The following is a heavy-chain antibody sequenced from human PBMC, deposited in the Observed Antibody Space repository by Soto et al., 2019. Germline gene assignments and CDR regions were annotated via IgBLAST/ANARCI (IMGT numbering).Heavy chain of an antibody. CDR1: GYTFTSYA. J-gene: IGHJ6*02. Sequence: ASVKVSCKASGYTFTSYAMHWVRQAPGQRLEWMGWINAGNGNTKYSQKFQGRVTITRDTSASTAYMELSSLRSEDTAVYYCARSRDIAAAGSGGWYYYYGMDVWGQGTKVTVSS. CDR2: INAGNGNT. V-gene: IGHV1-3*01. CDR3: ARSRDIAAAGSGGWYYYYGMDV. D-gene: IGHD6-13*01.